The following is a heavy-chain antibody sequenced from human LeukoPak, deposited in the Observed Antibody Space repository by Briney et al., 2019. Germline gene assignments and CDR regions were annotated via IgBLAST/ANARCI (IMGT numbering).Heavy chain of an antibody. CDR1: GFTFSDAW. CDR2: IRRNSDGGTI. CDR3: ATDFYDTT. J-gene: IGHJ5*02. V-gene: IGHV3-15*07. Sequence: PGGSLRLSCATSGFTFSDAWMNWVRQAPGKGLEWVGRIRRNSDGGTIDYAAPVKGRFAPSRDDSKNTLYLHMSSLQTEGTAVYYCATDFYDTTWGQGTLVTVSS. D-gene: IGHD3-22*01.